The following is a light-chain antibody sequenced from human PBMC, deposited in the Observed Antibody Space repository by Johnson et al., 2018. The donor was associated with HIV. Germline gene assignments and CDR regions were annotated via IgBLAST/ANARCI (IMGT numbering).Light chain of an antibody. V-gene: IGLV1-51*02. CDR1: SSNIGDNY. CDR2: ENN. CDR3: GTWDSSLSVYV. Sequence: QSVLTQPPSVSAAPGQKVTISCSGSSSNIGDNYVSWYQQVPGTAPKLLIYENNQRSSGIPDRFSGSKSATSATLGITGLQTGDEADYYCGTWDSSLSVYVFGRGTKVTVL. J-gene: IGLJ1*01.